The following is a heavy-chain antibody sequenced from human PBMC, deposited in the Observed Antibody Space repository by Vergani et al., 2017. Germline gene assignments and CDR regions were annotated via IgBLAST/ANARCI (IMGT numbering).Heavy chain of an antibody. V-gene: IGHV3-30*03. Sequence: QVQLVESGGGVVQPGRSLRLSCTSSGFTFSTYAMHWVRQAPGKGLEWVAVISYDGTQKYYADSVKGRITISRDNSKRTLYRQMNSLRTEDTAVYYCATKSCVTPGCQIGYFREWVQGTLVTDSS. D-gene: IGHD6-13*01. CDR2: ISYDGTQK. CDR3: ATKSCVTPGCQIGYFRE. CDR1: GFTFSTYA. J-gene: IGHJ1*01.